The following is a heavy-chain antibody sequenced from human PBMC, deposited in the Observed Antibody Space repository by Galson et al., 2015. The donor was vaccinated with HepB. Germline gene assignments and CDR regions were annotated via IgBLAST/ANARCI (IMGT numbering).Heavy chain of an antibody. J-gene: IGHJ4*02. CDR2: TYYRSKWYN. V-gene: IGHV6-1*01. CDR1: GDSVSSRTAS. CDR3: VRAWTSRPSTRQTDHFDY. Sequence: CAISGDSVSSRTASWNWIRQSPSRGLEWLGRTYYRSKWYNEYATSVGGRININPDTTENHFSLHLNSVTPEDTAIYYCVRAWTSRPSTRQTDHFDYWGQGTLVTVSS. D-gene: IGHD1-1*01.